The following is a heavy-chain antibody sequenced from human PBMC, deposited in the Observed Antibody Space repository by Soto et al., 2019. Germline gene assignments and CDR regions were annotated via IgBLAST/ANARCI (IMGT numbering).Heavy chain of an antibody. Sequence: EVQLLESGGGFVQPGESLRLSCAASGFTFSLSAMSWVRQAPGRGLDWVSSLSGGGSTTDYADSVKGRFTIARDNSKNTVHLQTNSLRAEDTAVYYCAKGPEYDIFTGCDDWGQGALVTVAS. D-gene: IGHD3-9*01. CDR2: LSGGGSTT. CDR3: AKGPEYDIFTGCDD. J-gene: IGHJ1*01. CDR1: GFTFSLSA. V-gene: IGHV3-23*01.